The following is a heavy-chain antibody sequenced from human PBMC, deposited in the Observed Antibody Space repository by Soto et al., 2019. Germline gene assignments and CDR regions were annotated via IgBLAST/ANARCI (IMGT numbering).Heavy chain of an antibody. CDR3: ARDLNYYDSSEAHFDY. V-gene: IGHV3-11*01. J-gene: IGHJ4*02. Sequence: GGSLRLSCAASGFTFSDYYMSWIRQAPGKGLEWVSYISSSGSTIYYADSVKGRFTISRDNAKNSLYLQMNSLRAEDTAVYYCARDLNYYDSSEAHFDYWGQGTLVTVSS. D-gene: IGHD3-22*01. CDR2: ISSSGSTI. CDR1: GFTFSDYY.